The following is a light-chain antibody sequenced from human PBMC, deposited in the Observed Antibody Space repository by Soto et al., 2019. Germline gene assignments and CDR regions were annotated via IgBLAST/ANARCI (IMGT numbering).Light chain of an antibody. CDR3: QHRSDWPPFT. Sequence: EIGMTQSPATLSVSPGEDVTLSCRASQSVPSRIAWYQQKPGQAPSLLIYDASSRATGIPDRFSGSGSGTDFTLTISSLEPEDFAVYYCQHRSDWPPFTFGGGTKVDIK. CDR1: QSVPSR. J-gene: IGKJ4*01. CDR2: DAS. V-gene: IGKV3-11*01.